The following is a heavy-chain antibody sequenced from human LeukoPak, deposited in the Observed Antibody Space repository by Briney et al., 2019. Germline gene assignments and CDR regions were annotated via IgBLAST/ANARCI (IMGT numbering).Heavy chain of an antibody. V-gene: IGHV4-59*08. CDR3: ARPSYDFWRGYLNQDAFDI. D-gene: IGHD3-3*01. Sequence: PSETLSLTCTVSGGSISSYYWSWIRQPPGKGLEWIGYIYYSGSTNYNPSLKSRVTISVDTSKNQFSLKLSSVTAADTAVYYCARPSYDFWRGYLNQDAFDIWGQGTMVTVSS. CDR1: GGSISSYY. CDR2: IYYSGST. J-gene: IGHJ3*02.